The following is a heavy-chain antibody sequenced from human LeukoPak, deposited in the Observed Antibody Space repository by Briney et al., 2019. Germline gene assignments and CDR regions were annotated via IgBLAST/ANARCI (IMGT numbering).Heavy chain of an antibody. D-gene: IGHD3-22*01. V-gene: IGHV1-69*01. J-gene: IGHJ4*02. CDR2: INLLYGTA. Sequence: SSGKPSCKASGATFSSYAISWGRQAPGHRLEWMGGINLLYGTAKYEQKFQGRVTITADESKSTAYMELSSLRPEDTAVYYCARDDGPDSSRYDYWGQGTLVTVSS. CDR3: ARDDGPDSSRYDY. CDR1: GATFSSYA.